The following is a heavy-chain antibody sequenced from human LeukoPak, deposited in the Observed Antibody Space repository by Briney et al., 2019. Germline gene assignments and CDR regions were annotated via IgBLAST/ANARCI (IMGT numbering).Heavy chain of an antibody. CDR1: GFTFSSYA. CDR3: ARVEYYDSSGHYYYYGMDV. Sequence: GRSLRLSCAASGFTFSSYAMHWVRQAPGKGLEWVAVISYDGSNKYYADSVKGRFTISRDNSKNTLYLQMNSLRAEDTAVYYCARVEYYDSSGHYYYYGMDVWGQGTTVTVSS. V-gene: IGHV3-30*04. D-gene: IGHD3-22*01. CDR2: ISYDGSNK. J-gene: IGHJ6*02.